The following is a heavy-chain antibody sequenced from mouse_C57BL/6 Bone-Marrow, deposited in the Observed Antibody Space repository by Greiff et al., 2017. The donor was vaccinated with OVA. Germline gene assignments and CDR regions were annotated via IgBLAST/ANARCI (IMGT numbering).Heavy chain of an antibody. Sequence: QVQLKESGPGLVAPSQSLSITCTVSGFSLTSYGVHWVRQPPGKGLEWLVVIWSDGSTPYNSALKSRLSISKDNSTSQVFLKMNSLQTDDTAMYYCARQDDGYLHWYFDVWGTGTTVTVSS. J-gene: IGHJ1*03. CDR2: IWSDGST. D-gene: IGHD2-3*01. CDR3: ARQDDGYLHWYFDV. CDR1: GFSLTSYG. V-gene: IGHV2-6-1*01.